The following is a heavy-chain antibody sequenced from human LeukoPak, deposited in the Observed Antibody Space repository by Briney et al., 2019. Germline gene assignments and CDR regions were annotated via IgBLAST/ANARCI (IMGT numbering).Heavy chain of an antibody. D-gene: IGHD3-22*01. J-gene: IGHJ4*02. Sequence: GGSLRLSCAASGFTFSTYWMHWVRQAPGKGLVWVSRINTDGSITTYADSVKGRFTISRDNAKNTLYLQMNSLRAEDTAVYYCARGISDYYDSSRPNVDAYYWGQGTLVTVSS. CDR2: INTDGSIT. CDR3: ARGISDYYDSSRPNVDAYY. V-gene: IGHV3-74*01. CDR1: GFTFSTYW.